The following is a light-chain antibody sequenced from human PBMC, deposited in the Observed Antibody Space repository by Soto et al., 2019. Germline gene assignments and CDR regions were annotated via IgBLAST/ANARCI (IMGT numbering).Light chain of an antibody. CDR3: VAWDDSLNGYVV. Sequence: QSVLTQPASVSGSPGQSITISCTGTSSDVGGYNFVAWYQQHPGKAHKLMISEVSKRPSGVPDRFSGSKSGNTASLTVSGLQAEDEADYYCVAWDDSLNGYVVFGGGTKVTVL. CDR2: EVS. J-gene: IGLJ2*01. CDR1: SSDVGGYNF. V-gene: IGLV2-8*01.